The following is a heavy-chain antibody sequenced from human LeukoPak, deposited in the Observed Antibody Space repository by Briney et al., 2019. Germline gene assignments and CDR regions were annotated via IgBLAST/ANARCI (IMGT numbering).Heavy chain of an antibody. Sequence: GGSLRLSCAASGFTFSSYSMNWVRQAPGKGLEWVSYISSSSSTIYYADSVKGRFTISRDNAKNSLYLQMNSLRAEDTALYYCAKASSGSFDAFDIWGQGTMVTVSS. CDR3: AKASSGSFDAFDI. V-gene: IGHV3-48*04. CDR1: GFTFSSYS. D-gene: IGHD1-26*01. J-gene: IGHJ3*02. CDR2: ISSSSSTI.